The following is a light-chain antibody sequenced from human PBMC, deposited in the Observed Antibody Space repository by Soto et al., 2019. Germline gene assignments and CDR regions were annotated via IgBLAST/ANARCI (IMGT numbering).Light chain of an antibody. CDR1: QTVFHTAYNKDF. J-gene: IGKJ2*01. CDR3: QQYYSSVT. CDR2: WGS. V-gene: IGKV4-1*01. Sequence: DIVMTQSPDSLSVSLVERATINCKSSQTVFHTAYNKDFLAWYQQQAGQPPKLLFYWGSTRESGVTVRFSGGGSGTDFSLTIGSLQPEDVSVYYCQQYYSSVTFGQGTKVDIK.